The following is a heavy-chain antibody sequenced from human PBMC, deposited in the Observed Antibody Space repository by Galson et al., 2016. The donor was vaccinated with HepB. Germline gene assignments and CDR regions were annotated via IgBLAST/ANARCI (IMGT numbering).Heavy chain of an antibody. D-gene: IGHD3-10*01. J-gene: IGHJ4*02. CDR1: GLTFSNFW. CDR2: INEAGGGK. V-gene: IGHV3-7*03. Sequence: SLRLSCAVSGLTFSNFWMSWVRQAPGKGLEWVANINEAGGGKYYADSVKGRFIISRDTSRNTLYLQMNTLRVDDTALYYCVKVLHASGTNMIFDLWGQGTLVTVSS. CDR3: VKVLHASGTNMIFDL.